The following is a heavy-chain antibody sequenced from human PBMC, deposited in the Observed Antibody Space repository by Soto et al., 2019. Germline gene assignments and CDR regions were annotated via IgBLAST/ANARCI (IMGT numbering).Heavy chain of an antibody. CDR1: GGSFSGYY. CDR2: INHSGST. J-gene: IGHJ6*02. Sequence: SETLSLTCAVYGGSFSGYYWSWIRQPPGKGLEWIGEINHSGSTNYNPSLKSRVTISVDTSKNQFSLKLSSVTAADTAVHYCATGFGVRGYYYYGMDVWGQGTTVTVSS. D-gene: IGHD3-10*01. V-gene: IGHV4-34*01. CDR3: ATGFGVRGYYYYGMDV.